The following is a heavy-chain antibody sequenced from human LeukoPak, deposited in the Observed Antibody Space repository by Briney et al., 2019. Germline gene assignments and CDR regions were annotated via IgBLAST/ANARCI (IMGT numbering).Heavy chain of an antibody. CDR3: AREEHYVWGSYRYFDY. CDR2: IIPIFGTG. Sequence: ASVKVSCKTSGGTFRNYGLTWVRQAPGQGLGWMGGIIPIFGTGKYAQKFQGRVTVIADEFTSTAYMELSSLRSEDTAVYYCAREEHYVWGSYRYFDYWGQGTLVTVSS. CDR1: GGTFRNYG. V-gene: IGHV1-69*13. D-gene: IGHD3-16*02. J-gene: IGHJ4*02.